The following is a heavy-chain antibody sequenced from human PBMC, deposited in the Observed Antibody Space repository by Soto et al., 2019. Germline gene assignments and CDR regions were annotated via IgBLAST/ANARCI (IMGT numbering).Heavy chain of an antibody. CDR3: ARDGAGAAAAGNGMDV. Sequence: ASVKVSCKASGYTFTGYYMHWVRQAPGQGLEWMGWINPNSGGTNYAQKFQGWVTMTRDTSISTAYMELSRLRSDDTAVYYCARDGAGAAAAGNGMDVWGQGTTVTVSS. D-gene: IGHD6-13*01. J-gene: IGHJ6*02. V-gene: IGHV1-2*04. CDR2: INPNSGGT. CDR1: GYTFTGYY.